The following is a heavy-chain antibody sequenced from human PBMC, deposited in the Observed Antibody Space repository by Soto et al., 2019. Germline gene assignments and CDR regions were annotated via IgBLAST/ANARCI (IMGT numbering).Heavy chain of an antibody. CDR2: MNPNSGNT. CDR1: GYTFTSDD. J-gene: IGHJ4*02. Sequence: QVQLVQSGAEVKKPGASVKVSCKASGYTFTSDDINWVRQATGQGLEWMGWMNPNSGNTGYAQKFQGRVTMTRNTTISTAYMELRSLRSEDTAVYYCAITHLMFVEHHYWGQGTLVTVSS. D-gene: IGHD3-10*02. CDR3: AITHLMFVEHHY. V-gene: IGHV1-8*01.